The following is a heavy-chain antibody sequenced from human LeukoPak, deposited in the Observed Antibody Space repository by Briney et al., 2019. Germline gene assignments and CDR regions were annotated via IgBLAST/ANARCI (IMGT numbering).Heavy chain of an antibody. CDR1: GFTFSSYS. CDR2: ISSSSSYI. J-gene: IGHJ4*02. CDR3: ARVRSDEDSYGYIFFDY. V-gene: IGHV3-21*01. D-gene: IGHD5-18*01. Sequence: PGGSLRLSCAASGFTFSSYSMNWVRQAPGKGLEWVSSISSSSSYIYYADSVKGRFTISRDNAKNSLYLQMNSLRAEDTAVYYCARVRSDEDSYGYIFFDYWGQGTLVAVSS.